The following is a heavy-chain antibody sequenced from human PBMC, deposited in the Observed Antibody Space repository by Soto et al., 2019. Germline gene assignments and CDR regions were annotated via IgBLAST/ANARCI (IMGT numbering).Heavy chain of an antibody. CDR2: IYYSGST. Sequence: QLQLQESGPGLVKPSETLSLTCTVSGGSISSSSYYWGWIRQPPGKGLEWIGSIYYSGSTYYNPSLKSRVTISVATSKNQFSLRLSSVTAADTAVYYCARRYCSGGSCFDAFDIWGQGTMVTVSS. V-gene: IGHV4-39*01. CDR3: ARRYCSGGSCFDAFDI. J-gene: IGHJ3*02. CDR1: GGSISSSSYY. D-gene: IGHD2-15*01.